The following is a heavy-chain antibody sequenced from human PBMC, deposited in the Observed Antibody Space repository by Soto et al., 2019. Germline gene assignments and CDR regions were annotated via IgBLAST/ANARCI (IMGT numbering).Heavy chain of an antibody. D-gene: IGHD4-17*01. CDR3: AREDDYGYRYCNYGLDV. CDR2: ISFDGDKK. J-gene: IGHJ6*02. Sequence: GGSLRLSCAASGFTFKSYALHWVRQAPGKGLEWVSVISFDGDKKYYADSVKGRFTISRDNFKNTLYLQMNNLKIEDAALYFCAREDDYGYRYCNYGLDVWCQGTTVTVSS. CDR1: GFTFKSYA. V-gene: IGHV3-30-3*01.